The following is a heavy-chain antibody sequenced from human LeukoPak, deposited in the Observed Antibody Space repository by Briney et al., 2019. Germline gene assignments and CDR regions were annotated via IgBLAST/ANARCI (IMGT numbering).Heavy chain of an antibody. CDR3: APDVDTAMRY. CDR2: ISSSSSYI. Sequence: GGSLRLSCAASGFTFSSYSMNWVRQAPGKGLEWVSSISSSSSYIYYADSVKGRFTIPRDNAKNSLYLQMNSLRAEDTAVYYCAPDVDTAMRYWGQGTLVTVSS. CDR1: GFTFSSYS. J-gene: IGHJ4*02. V-gene: IGHV3-21*01. D-gene: IGHD5-18*01.